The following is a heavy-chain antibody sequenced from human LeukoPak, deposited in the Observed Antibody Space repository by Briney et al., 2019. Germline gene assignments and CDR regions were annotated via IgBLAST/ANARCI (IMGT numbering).Heavy chain of an antibody. CDR2: ISADGGST. Sequence: GGSLRPSCVASGLNFDDSAMHWVRQAPGKGLEWVSLISADGGSTFSADSVKGRFSISRDNSKNSLYLQMNSLRSEDTAMYYCAKESGKFDYWGQGTLVAVSS. V-gene: IGHV3-43*02. J-gene: IGHJ4*02. CDR1: GLNFDDSA. CDR3: AKESGKFDY.